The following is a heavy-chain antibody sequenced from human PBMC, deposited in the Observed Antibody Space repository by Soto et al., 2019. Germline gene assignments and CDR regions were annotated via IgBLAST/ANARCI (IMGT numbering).Heavy chain of an antibody. J-gene: IGHJ4*02. D-gene: IGHD5-12*01. V-gene: IGHV3-30-3*01. Sequence: QVQVMGSGGGVVQPGRSLTLSCAVSGFTFSGYTLHWVRQAPGKGLEWVAVSSCDGTIKDFADSVKGRFTISRDISKSTMFLQMNGLRPEDTAIYFCASPFFSRGYGGYGSFRPSFYFESWQQGTQVTVSS. CDR1: GFTFSGYT. CDR2: SSCDGTIK. CDR3: ASPFFSRGYGGYGSFRPSFYFES.